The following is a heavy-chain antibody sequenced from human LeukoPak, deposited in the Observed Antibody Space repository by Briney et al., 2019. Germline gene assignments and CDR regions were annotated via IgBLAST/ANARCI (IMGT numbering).Heavy chain of an antibody. Sequence: GGSLRLSCAASGFTFSSYWMHWVRQAPGKGLVWVSRINSDGSSASYADSVKGRFTISRDNAKNTLYLQMNSLRAEDTAVYYCARVVSGFNWFDPWGQGTLVTVSS. D-gene: IGHD5-12*01. V-gene: IGHV3-74*01. J-gene: IGHJ5*02. CDR1: GFTFSSYW. CDR3: ARVVSGFNWFDP. CDR2: INSDGSSA.